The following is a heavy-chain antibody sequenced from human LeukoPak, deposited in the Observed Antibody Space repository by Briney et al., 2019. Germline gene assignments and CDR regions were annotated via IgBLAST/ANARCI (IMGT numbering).Heavy chain of an antibody. CDR2: LYNSGST. V-gene: IGHV4-59*08. D-gene: IGHD1-26*01. J-gene: IGHJ4*02. CDR3: ARHGGSYSFDY. CDR1: GGSICIYY. Sequence: SETLSLTCTVSGGSICIYYWSWIRQPPGKGLEWIGYLYNSGSTNYNPSLKSRVTISVDTSKNQFSLKLTSATAADTDVYYCARHGGSYSFDYWGQGTLVTVSS.